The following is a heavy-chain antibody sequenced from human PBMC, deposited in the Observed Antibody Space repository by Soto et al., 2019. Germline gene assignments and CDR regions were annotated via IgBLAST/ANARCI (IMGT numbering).Heavy chain of an antibody. CDR1: GFTFSDYY. Sequence: QVPLVESGGDLVMPGGSLRLSCAASGFTFSDYYIHWIRRAPGKGLEWISYISGNGEVIQYAASARGRFTISRDNAESSVYLEMESLRDEDTALYYCARDVDADFRTDFDYWGRGTLVTVSS. J-gene: IGHJ4*02. CDR2: ISGNGEVI. V-gene: IGHV3-11*01. CDR3: ARDVDADFRTDFDY. D-gene: IGHD4-17*01.